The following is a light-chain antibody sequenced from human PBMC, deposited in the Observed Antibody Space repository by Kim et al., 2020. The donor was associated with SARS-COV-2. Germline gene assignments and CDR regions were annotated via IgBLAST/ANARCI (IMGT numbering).Light chain of an antibody. CDR3: QQRSNWPPALT. CDR1: QSVSTY. J-gene: IGKJ4*01. Sequence: PGDRAPLSCRASQSVSTYLAWYQQRPGQAPRLLIYDASNRATGIPDRFSGSGSGTDFTLTISSLESEDFAIYYCQQRSNWPPALTFGGGTKVDIK. CDR2: DAS. V-gene: IGKV3-11*01.